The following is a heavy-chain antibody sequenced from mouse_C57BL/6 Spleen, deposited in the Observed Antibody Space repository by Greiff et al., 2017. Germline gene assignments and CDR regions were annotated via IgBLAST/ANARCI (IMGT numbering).Heavy chain of an antibody. V-gene: IGHV1-39*01. CDR3: ARSRLLRYDWYFDV. D-gene: IGHD1-1*01. J-gene: IGHJ1*03. Sequence: VQLQQSGPELVKPGASVKISCKASGYSFTDYNMHWVKQSTGKSLEWIGVINPNYGTTSYNQKFKGKATLTVAESSSTAYMQLNSLTSEDSAVSYCARSRLLRYDWYFDVWGTGTTVTVSS. CDR1: GYSFTDYN. CDR2: INPNYGTT.